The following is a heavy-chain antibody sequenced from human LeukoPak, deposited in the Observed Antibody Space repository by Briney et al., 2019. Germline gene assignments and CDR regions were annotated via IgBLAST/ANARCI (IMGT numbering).Heavy chain of an antibody. CDR3: ARDYKYAFDN. J-gene: IGHJ4*02. D-gene: IGHD5-24*01. V-gene: IGHV3-48*01. Sequence: GGSLRLSCAASGFTFSDYSMTWVRQAPGKGLEWISYIGIDSGNTNYADSVKGRFTISGDKAKNSLYLQMNSLRVEDTAVYYCARDYKYAFDNWGQGTLVTVSS. CDR1: GFTFSDYS. CDR2: IGIDSGNT.